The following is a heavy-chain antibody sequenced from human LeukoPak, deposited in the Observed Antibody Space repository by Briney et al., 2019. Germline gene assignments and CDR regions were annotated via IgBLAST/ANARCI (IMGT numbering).Heavy chain of an antibody. V-gene: IGHV1-18*01. Sequence: ASVKVSCKASGYTFTSYGISWVRQAPGQGLECVGWISAYNGNTNYAQKLQGRATMTTDPTTSTAYMELRSLRSDDKAVYCCVRGPYFYDSSGYYLFDYWGQGTLVTVSS. J-gene: IGHJ4*02. CDR3: VRGPYFYDSSGYYLFDY. D-gene: IGHD3-22*01. CDR2: ISAYNGNT. CDR1: GYTFTSYG.